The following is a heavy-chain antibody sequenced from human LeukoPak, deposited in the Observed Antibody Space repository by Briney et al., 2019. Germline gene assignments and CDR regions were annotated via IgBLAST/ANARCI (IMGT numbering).Heavy chain of an antibody. J-gene: IGHJ4*02. CDR3: ARAYRRDDYNSFDY. D-gene: IGHD5-24*01. V-gene: IGHV3-23*01. CDR2: ISGGSFDT. Sequence: GGSLRLSCAASGFIFSDYAMKWVRQAPGKGLEWVSIISGGSFDTYYADSVKGRFTISRDNSKNTLYLQMNSLRAEDTAVYYCARAYRRDDYNSFDYWGQGALVTVSS. CDR1: GFIFSDYA.